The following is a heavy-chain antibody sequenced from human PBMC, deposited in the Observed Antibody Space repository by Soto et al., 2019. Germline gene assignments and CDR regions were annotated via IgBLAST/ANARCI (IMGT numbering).Heavy chain of an antibody. CDR1: GYTLTSYY. J-gene: IGHJ6*02. V-gene: IGHV1-46*01. CDR2: IKPSGGIT. D-gene: IGHD2-2*01. CDR3: ARGISTTRYYYYYGMDV. Sequence: ASVKVSCKASGYTLTSYYLHWVRQAPGQGAEWMGIIKPSGGITNDAQKFQDRVTMTSDTSTSTVYMELSSLRSEDTAVYYCARGISTTRYYYYYGMDVWGQGTTVTVSS.